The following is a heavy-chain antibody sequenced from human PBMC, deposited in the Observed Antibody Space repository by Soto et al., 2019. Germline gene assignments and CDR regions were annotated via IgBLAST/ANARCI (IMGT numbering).Heavy chain of an antibody. CDR2: IYHSGST. D-gene: IGHD3-3*01. J-gene: IGHJ6*02. CDR1: GGSISSSNW. CDR3: AREFSSGNYYYYYGIDV. V-gene: IGHV4-4*02. Sequence: SETLSLTCAVSGGSISSSNWWSWVRQPPGKGLEWIGEIYHSGSTNYNPSLKSRVTISVDKSKNQFSLKLSSVTAADTAVYYCAREFSSGNYYYYYGIDVGGQGTTVTVSS.